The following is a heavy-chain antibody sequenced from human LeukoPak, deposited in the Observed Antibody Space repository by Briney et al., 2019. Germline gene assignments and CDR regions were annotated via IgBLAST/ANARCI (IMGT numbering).Heavy chain of an antibody. V-gene: IGHV3-7*04. D-gene: IGHD2-2*01. CDR1: GFTLSSHW. J-gene: IGHJ4*02. Sequence: GRTLRLSCAASGFTLSSHWMTWVPQAPGKGLEWVANIKQDGSEKYYVDSVKGRFTISRDNAKNSLYLEMNSLRAEDTAVYYCARDRRCSSPSCYYFDYWGQGTLVTVSS. CDR2: IKQDGSEK. CDR3: ARDRRCSSPSCYYFDY.